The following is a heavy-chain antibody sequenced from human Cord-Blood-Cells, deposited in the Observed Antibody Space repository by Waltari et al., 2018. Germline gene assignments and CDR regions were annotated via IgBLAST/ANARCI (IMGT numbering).Heavy chain of an antibody. D-gene: IGHD6-13*01. Sequence: EVQLVESGGGLVQPGGSLRLSCAASGFTFSSYWMSWVRQAPGKGLEGVANIKQDGSEKYYVDSVKGRFTISRDNAKNSLYLQMNSLRAEDTAVYYCARSGSSSFFAFDIWGQGTMVTVSS. CDR1: GFTFSSYW. CDR3: ARSGSSSFFAFDI. V-gene: IGHV3-7*01. CDR2: IKQDGSEK. J-gene: IGHJ3*02.